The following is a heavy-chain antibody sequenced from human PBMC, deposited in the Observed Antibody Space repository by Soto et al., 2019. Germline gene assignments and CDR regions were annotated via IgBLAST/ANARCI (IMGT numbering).Heavy chain of an antibody. CDR1: GFTFSDYY. Sequence: PGGSLRLSCAASGFTFSDYYMSWIRQAPGKGLEWVSYISSSGSTIYYADSVKGRFTISRGNAKNSLYLQMNSLRAEDTAVYYCARDPNPYYYGSGSYLFSSWFDPWGQGTLVTVSS. D-gene: IGHD3-10*01. CDR2: ISSSGSTI. CDR3: ARDPNPYYYGSGSYLFSSWFDP. J-gene: IGHJ5*02. V-gene: IGHV3-11*01.